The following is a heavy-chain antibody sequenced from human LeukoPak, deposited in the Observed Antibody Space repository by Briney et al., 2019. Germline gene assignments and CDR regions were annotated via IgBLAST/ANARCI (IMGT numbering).Heavy chain of an antibody. CDR2: ITSSSSYT. CDR1: GFTFSTYN. V-gene: IGHV3-21*01. D-gene: IGHD1-26*01. CDR3: ARDPYNGNYGDSYYYYMDV. Sequence: GGSLRLSCAASGFTFSTYNMNWVRQAPGKGLEWVSSITSSSSYTFYADSVRGRFTISRDNAKSSLYLQMNSLRAEDTAIYYCARDPYNGNYGDSYYYYMDVWGKGTTVTISS. J-gene: IGHJ6*03.